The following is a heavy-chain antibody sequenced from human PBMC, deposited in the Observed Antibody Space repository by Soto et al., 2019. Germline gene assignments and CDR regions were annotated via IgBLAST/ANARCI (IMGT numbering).Heavy chain of an antibody. CDR2: IYYSGTT. Sequence: PSETLSLTCAVSGYSISSSNWWGWIRQPPGKGLEWIGYIYYSGTTYYNPSLKSRVTMSVDTSKNQFSLKLTSVTAVDTAVYYCARALGLYNWNDPWGQGTLVTVSS. V-gene: IGHV4-28*03. J-gene: IGHJ5*02. CDR3: ARALGLYNWNDP. CDR1: GYSISSSNW.